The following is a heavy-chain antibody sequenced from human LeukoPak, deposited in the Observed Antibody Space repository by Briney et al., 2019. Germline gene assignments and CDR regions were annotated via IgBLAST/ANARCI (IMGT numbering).Heavy chain of an antibody. CDR3: STGKFDN. Sequence: GGSLRLSCAASGFTLSSYSINWVRQAPGKGLEWISYINIDSITVNYADSVKGRFTISRDNAKNSLYLEMNGLRAEDTAVYYCSTGKFDNWGQGTLVTVSS. J-gene: IGHJ4*02. CDR2: INIDSITV. CDR1: GFTLSSYS. V-gene: IGHV3-48*01.